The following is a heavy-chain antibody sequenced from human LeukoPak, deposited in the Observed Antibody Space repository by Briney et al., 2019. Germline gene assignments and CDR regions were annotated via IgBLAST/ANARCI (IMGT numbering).Heavy chain of an antibody. CDR2: ISAYNGNT. V-gene: IGHV1-18*04. CDR1: GYTFTSYG. CDR3: ARVYCSSTSCLEADY. D-gene: IGHD2-2*01. Sequence: GASVKVSCKASGYTFTSYGISWVRQAPGQGLEWMGWISAYNGNTSYAQKLQGRVTMTTDTSTSTAYMELRSLRSDDTAVYYCARVYCSSTSCLEADYWGQGTLVTVSS. J-gene: IGHJ4*02.